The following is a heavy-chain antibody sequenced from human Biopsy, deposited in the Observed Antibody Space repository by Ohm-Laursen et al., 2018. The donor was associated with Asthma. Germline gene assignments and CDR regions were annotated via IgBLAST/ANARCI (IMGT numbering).Heavy chain of an antibody. CDR1: GAYIGTPDYR. Sequence: TLSLTCVVSGAYIGTPDYRWSWIRQSPGTGLEWIGFVFWSGTTHYNRSLERRLSISIDTTRNEFSMTLRSVTAADTAVYFCARVASYGDLYFGIDVWGPGTTVSVS. V-gene: IGHV4-30-4*01. J-gene: IGHJ6*02. CDR2: VFWSGTT. D-gene: IGHD4-17*01. CDR3: ARVASYGDLYFGIDV.